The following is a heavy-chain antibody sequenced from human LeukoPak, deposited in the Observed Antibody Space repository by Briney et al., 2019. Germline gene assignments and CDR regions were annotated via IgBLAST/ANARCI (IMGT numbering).Heavy chain of an antibody. CDR3: ARGIVVVAQLGYYYYYMDV. J-gene: IGHJ6*03. V-gene: IGHV4-61*02. D-gene: IGHD2-15*01. CDR1: GGSISSGSYY. Sequence: SETLSLTCTVSGGSISSGSYYWSWIRQPAGKGLEWIGRIYTSGSTNYNPSLKSRVTISVDTSKNQFSLKLSSVTAADTAVCHCARGIVVVAQLGYYYYYMDVWGKGTTVTISS. CDR2: IYTSGST.